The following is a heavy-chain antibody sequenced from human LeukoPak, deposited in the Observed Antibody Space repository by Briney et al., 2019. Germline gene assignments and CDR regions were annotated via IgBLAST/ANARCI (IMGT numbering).Heavy chain of an antibody. CDR1: GFTFSTHG. J-gene: IGHJ4*02. V-gene: IGHV3-48*01. Sequence: PGGSLRLSCVASGFTFSTHGMNWVRQAPGKGLEWLSYISGSANTIYYSDSVKGRFTISRDNAKNSLYLQMTSLRAEDTAVYYCARKRAVAGIYYLDFWGQGTLLTVSS. CDR2: ISGSANTI. D-gene: IGHD6-13*01. CDR3: ARKRAVAGIYYLDF.